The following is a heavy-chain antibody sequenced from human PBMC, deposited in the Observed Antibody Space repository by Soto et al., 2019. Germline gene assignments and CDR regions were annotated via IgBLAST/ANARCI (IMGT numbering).Heavy chain of an antibody. V-gene: IGHV1-69*02. J-gene: IGHJ4*02. Sequence: QVQLVQSGTEVKKPGSSVKVSCKASGDTFSFYTINWVRQAPGLGLEWVGRINPIVSMSNYVQKFQGRVSMTEDKSTSTAYMELRSLRSDDTAMYFCAASYGSGYRAFDYWGQRALVIVSS. CDR1: GDTFSFYT. CDR3: AASYGSGYRAFDY. CDR2: INPIVSMS. D-gene: IGHD3-10*01.